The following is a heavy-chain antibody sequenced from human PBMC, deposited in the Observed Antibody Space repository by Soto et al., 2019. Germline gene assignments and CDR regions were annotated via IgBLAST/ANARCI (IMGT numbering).Heavy chain of an antibody. CDR1: GYTFTSYG. V-gene: IGHV1-18*01. CDR3: ARDGTTIFGVVIIWSTYYYYGVDV. D-gene: IGHD3-3*01. CDR2: ISAYNGNT. J-gene: IGHJ6*02. Sequence: ASVKVSCKASGYTFTSYGISWVRQAPGQGLEWMGWISAYNGNTNYAQKLQGRVTMTTDTSTSTAYMELRSLRSDDTAVCYCARDGTTIFGVVIIWSTYYYYGVDVWGQGTTVTVSS.